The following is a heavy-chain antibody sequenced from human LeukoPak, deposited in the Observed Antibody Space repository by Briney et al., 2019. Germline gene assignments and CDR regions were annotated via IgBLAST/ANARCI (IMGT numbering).Heavy chain of an antibody. CDR2: INHSGST. CDR1: GYSISSGYY. CDR3: ARAVAGTFDY. J-gene: IGHJ4*02. V-gene: IGHV4-38-2*02. D-gene: IGHD6-19*01. Sequence: SETLSLTCTVSGYSISSGYYWSWIRQPPGKGLEWIGEINHSGSTNYNPSLKSRVTISVDTSKNQFSLKLSSVTAADTAVYYCARAVAGTFDYWGQGTLVTVSS.